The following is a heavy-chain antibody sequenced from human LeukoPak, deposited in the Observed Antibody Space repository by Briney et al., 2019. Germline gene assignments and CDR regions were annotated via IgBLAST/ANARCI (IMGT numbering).Heavy chain of an antibody. CDR1: GFTFRGYW. J-gene: IGHJ4*02. CDR3: ARESDARGALWGYFDY. Sequence: GGSLRLSCVASGFTFRGYWMHWVRQVPGKGLEWVSLINSDGRRSNYADSVKGRFTISRDNAKNSLYLQMNSLRAEDTAVYYCARESDARGALWGYFDYWGQGTLVTVSS. V-gene: IGHV3-74*01. D-gene: IGHD3-10*01. CDR2: INSDGRRS.